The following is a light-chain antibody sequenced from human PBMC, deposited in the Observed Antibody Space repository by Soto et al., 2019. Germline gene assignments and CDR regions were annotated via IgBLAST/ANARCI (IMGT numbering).Light chain of an antibody. Sequence: DIQMTQSPSSVSASVGDRVTMTCRASQGISSWLVWYQQKAGKAPKLLIYAASKLQSGVPSRFSGSGSGTDFTLTISSLQPEDSATYYCQQANSFLQTFGQGTKVEIK. J-gene: IGKJ1*01. CDR1: QGISSW. V-gene: IGKV1-12*01. CDR3: QQANSFLQT. CDR2: AAS.